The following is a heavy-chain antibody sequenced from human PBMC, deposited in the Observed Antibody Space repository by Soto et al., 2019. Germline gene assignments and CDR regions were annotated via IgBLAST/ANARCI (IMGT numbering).Heavy chain of an antibody. Sequence: QVQLQQWGAGLLKPSETLSLTCAVYGGSFSGYYWSWIRQPPGKGLEWIGEINHSGSTNYNPSLKSRVTISVDTSKNQFSLKLSSVTAADTAVYYCARDPFPYGDDGLGYFDLWGRGTLVTVSS. D-gene: IGHD4-17*01. V-gene: IGHV4-34*01. CDR1: GGSFSGYY. CDR3: ARDPFPYGDDGLGYFDL. CDR2: INHSGST. J-gene: IGHJ2*01.